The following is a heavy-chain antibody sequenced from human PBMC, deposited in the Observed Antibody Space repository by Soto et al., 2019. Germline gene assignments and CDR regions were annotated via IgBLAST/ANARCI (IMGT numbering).Heavy chain of an antibody. CDR2: ISYDGSNK. CDR1: GFTFSSYA. CDR3: AREGRYSYGSEGYYGMDV. J-gene: IGHJ6*02. Sequence: PGGSLRLSCAASGFTFSSYAMHWVRQAPGKGLEWVAVISYDGSNKYYADSVKGRFTISRDNSKNTLYLQMNSLRAEDTAVYYCAREGRYSYGSEGYYGMDVWGQGTTVTVS. D-gene: IGHD5-18*01. V-gene: IGHV3-30-3*01.